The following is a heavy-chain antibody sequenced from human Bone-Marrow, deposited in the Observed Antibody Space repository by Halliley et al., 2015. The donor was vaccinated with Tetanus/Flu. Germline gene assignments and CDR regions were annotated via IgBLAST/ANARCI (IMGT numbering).Heavy chain of an antibody. J-gene: IGHJ3*02. V-gene: IGHV1-2*04. CDR2: INPNSGDT. CDR3: AVSGYNYEDALDI. CDR1: GYTFTGYY. Sequence: QLVQSGAEVKKPGASVKVSCKASGYTFTGYYIHWVRQAPGQGLEWMGWINPNSGDTNYAQKFQGWVSLTSDTSISTAYMELSRLSPDDTAVYYCAVSGYNYEDALDIWGQGTMVIVSS. D-gene: IGHD5-18*01.